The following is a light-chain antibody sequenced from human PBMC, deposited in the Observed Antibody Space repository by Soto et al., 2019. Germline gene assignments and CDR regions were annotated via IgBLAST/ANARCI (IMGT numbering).Light chain of an antibody. CDR2: DAS. V-gene: IGKV1-5*01. CDR1: QSIGNW. Sequence: DIQMTQSPSTLSASVGDRVTITCRASQSIGNWLAWYQQKPGKAPKLLIYDASSLESGVPSRFSGSGSGTDFTLTISRLEPEDFAVYYCQQYGSSPRTFGQGTKVDNK. CDR3: QQYGSSPRT. J-gene: IGKJ1*01.